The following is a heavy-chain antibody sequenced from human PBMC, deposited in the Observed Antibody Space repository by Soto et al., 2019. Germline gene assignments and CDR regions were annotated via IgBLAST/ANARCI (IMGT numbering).Heavy chain of an antibody. Sequence: EVQLVESGGGLVQPGGSLRLSCAASGFTFSSYSMNWVRQAPGKGLEWVSYISSSGSTIYYRDSVKGRFTISRDNAKNSLYLQMNSMRDEDTAVYSCARDLAPAAIPDAFDIWGQGTMVTVSS. CDR2: ISSSGSTI. CDR1: GFTFSSYS. CDR3: ARDLAPAAIPDAFDI. J-gene: IGHJ3*02. D-gene: IGHD2-2*02. V-gene: IGHV3-48*02.